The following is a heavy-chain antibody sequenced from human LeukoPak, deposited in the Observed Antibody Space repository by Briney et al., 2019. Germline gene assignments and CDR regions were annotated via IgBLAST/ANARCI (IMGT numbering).Heavy chain of an antibody. Sequence: GGSLRLSCAASGFTFSDYNINWVRQAPGKGLEWISYISDTSSTIYYADSVKGRFTISRDNAKNSLFLQMNSLRDEDTAVYYCARDGIDYWGQGTLVTVSS. CDR1: GFTFSDYN. V-gene: IGHV3-48*02. D-gene: IGHD1-26*01. CDR2: ISDTSSTI. J-gene: IGHJ4*02. CDR3: ARDGIDY.